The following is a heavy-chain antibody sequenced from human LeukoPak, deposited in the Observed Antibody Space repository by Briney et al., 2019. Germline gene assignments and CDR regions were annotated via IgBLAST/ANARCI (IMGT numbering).Heavy chain of an antibody. V-gene: IGHV4-34*01. CDR1: GGSFSGYY. Sequence: PSETLSLTCAVYGGSFSGYYWSWIRQPPGKGLEWIGEINHSGSTNYNPSLKSRVTISVDTSKNQVSLKLSSVTAADTAVYYCAKYVKPPAWVYYYYMDVWGKGTTVTVSS. D-gene: IGHD1-26*01. CDR2: INHSGST. J-gene: IGHJ6*03. CDR3: AKYVKPPAWVYYYYMDV.